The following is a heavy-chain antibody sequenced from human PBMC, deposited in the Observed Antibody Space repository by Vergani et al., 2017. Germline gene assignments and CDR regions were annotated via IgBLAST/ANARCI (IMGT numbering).Heavy chain of an antibody. D-gene: IGHD3-22*01. Sequence: EVHLLESGGGQVEAGGSLRLSCVASGFTFSNSAMSWVRQAPGKGLVWVSRINSDGSSTNYADSVKGRFTISRDNAKNTLYLQMSSLRAEDTAVFYCVRASNYYDSGGLSIVPDHWGQGTLVTVSS. V-gene: IGHV3-74*02. CDR2: INSDGSST. CDR3: VRASNYYDSGGLSIVPDH. CDR1: GFTFSNSA. J-gene: IGHJ4*02.